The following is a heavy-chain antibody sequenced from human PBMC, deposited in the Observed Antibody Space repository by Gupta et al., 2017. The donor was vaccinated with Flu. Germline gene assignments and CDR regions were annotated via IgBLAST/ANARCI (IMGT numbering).Heavy chain of an antibody. CDR3: AGIAAPPYYFDY. CDR2: IIPIFGTA. Sequence: FSSYAISWVRQAPGQGLEWMGGIIPIFGTANYAQKFQGRVTITADESTRTAYMELRSLRSEDTAVYYCAGIAAPPYYFDYGGQGTLVTVSS. V-gene: IGHV1-69*01. J-gene: IGHJ4*02. D-gene: IGHD6-6*01. CDR1: FSSYA.